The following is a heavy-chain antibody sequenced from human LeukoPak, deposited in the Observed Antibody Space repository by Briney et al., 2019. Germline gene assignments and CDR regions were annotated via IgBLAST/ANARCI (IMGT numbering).Heavy chain of an antibody. J-gene: IGHJ4*02. CDR1: GYTFTSYA. V-gene: IGHV1-3*01. Sequence: ASVKVSCKASGYTFTSYAMHWVRQAPGQRLEWMGWINAGNGNTKYSQKFQGRVTITRDTSASTAYMELSSLRSEGTAVYYCASHVWGSYRPPYFDYWGRGTLVTVSS. CDR2: INAGNGNT. CDR3: ASHVWGSYRPPYFDY. D-gene: IGHD3-16*02.